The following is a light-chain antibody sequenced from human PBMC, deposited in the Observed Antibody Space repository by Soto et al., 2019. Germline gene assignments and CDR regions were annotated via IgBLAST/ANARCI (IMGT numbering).Light chain of an antibody. Sequence: QSVLTQPPSASGTPGQRVTISCSGSTSNIGSHSVNWYQHVPGTAPKLLITTNNQRPSGVPDRFSGFKSGSSASLVISDLQSYDEADYYCATWDDSLKGVFGTGTKVTVL. CDR1: TSNIGSHS. CDR3: ATWDDSLKGV. J-gene: IGLJ1*01. V-gene: IGLV1-44*01. CDR2: TNN.